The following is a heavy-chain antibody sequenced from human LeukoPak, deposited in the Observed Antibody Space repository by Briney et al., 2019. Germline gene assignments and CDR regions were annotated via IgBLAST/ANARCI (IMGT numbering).Heavy chain of an antibody. CDR3: ATTKGARDYFDY. CDR1: TFSFSRYP. D-gene: IGHD3-16*01. CDR2: ISGSGGST. V-gene: IGHV3-23*01. Sequence: PGGSLRLSCVASTFSFSRYPMGWVRQAPGKGLEWVSAISGSGGSTYYADSVKGRFTISRDNSKNTLYLQMNSLRAEDTAVYYCATTKGARDYFDYWGQGTLVTVSS. J-gene: IGHJ4*02.